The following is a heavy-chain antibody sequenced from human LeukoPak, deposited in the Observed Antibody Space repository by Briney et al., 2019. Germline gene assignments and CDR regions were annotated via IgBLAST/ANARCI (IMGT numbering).Heavy chain of an antibody. CDR3: AKSRLFGSGRSDAFDI. D-gene: IGHD3-10*01. Sequence: GGSLRLSCAASGFTFSSYGMNWVRQAPGKGLEWVARISGSGGSAYNADPVKGRFTISRDNSKYTLYLQMNSLRAEDTAVYYCAKSRLFGSGRSDAFDIWGQGTMVTVSS. CDR1: GFTFSSYG. CDR2: ISGSGGSA. V-gene: IGHV3-23*01. J-gene: IGHJ3*02.